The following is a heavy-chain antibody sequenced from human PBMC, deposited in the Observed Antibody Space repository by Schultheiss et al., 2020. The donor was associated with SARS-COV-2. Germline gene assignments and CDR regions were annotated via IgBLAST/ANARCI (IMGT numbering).Heavy chain of an antibody. CDR3: ARARYYDSSGYPDY. Sequence: SVTLSLTCTVSGGSISSFYWSWIRQPAGKGLEWIGRFHSSGTTNYNPSLKSRVTISVDTSKNQFSLKLSSVTAADTAVYYCARARYYDSSGYPDYWGQGTLVTVSS. CDR1: GGSISSFY. CDR2: FHSSGTT. V-gene: IGHV4-4*07. J-gene: IGHJ4*02. D-gene: IGHD3-22*01.